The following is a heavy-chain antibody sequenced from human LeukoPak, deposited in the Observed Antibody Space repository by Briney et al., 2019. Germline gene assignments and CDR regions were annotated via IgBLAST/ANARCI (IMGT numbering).Heavy chain of an antibody. CDR1: GGSFSGYY. CDR3: ARHYCSGGSCYGLGNY. CDR2: INHSGST. V-gene: IGHV4-34*01. Sequence: SETLSLTCAVYGGSFSGYYWSWIRQPPGKGLERIGEINHSGSTNYNPSLKSRVTISVDTSKNQFSLKVTSVTAADTAVYYCARHYCSGGSCYGLGNYWGQGTLVTVSS. D-gene: IGHD2-15*01. J-gene: IGHJ4*02.